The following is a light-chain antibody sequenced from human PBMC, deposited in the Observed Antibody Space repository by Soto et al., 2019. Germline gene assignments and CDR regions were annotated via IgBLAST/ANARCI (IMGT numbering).Light chain of an antibody. J-gene: IGKJ3*01. CDR2: SAS. CDR3: QQYSASPRT. CDR1: RAVDSNY. V-gene: IGKV3-20*01. Sequence: PGERATLSCTASRAVDSNYLAWYHQKPGQPPRLLIHSASTMAAGIPDRFSASGAGTDFTLTISRLEPEDSAVYYCQQYSASPRTFGPGTKVDI.